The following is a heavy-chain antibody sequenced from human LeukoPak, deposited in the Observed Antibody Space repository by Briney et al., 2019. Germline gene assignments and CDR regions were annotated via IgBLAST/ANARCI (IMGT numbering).Heavy chain of an antibody. CDR3: AREGYCSSTSCYSYYYYYYMDV. CDR1: GFTFSSYG. Sequence: GGSLRLSCAASGFTFSSYGMHWVRQAPGKGLDWVAIISYDGNNKYYADSVKGRFTISRDNSKNTLYLQMNSLRAEDTAVYYCAREGYCSSTSCYSYYYYYYMDVWGKGTTVTVSS. V-gene: IGHV3-30*03. J-gene: IGHJ6*03. D-gene: IGHD2-2*01. CDR2: ISYDGNNK.